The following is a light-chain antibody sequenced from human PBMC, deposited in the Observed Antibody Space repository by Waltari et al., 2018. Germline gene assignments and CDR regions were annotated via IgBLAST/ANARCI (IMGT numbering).Light chain of an antibody. Sequence: QSALTQPTSVSGSPGQSITISCTGTSRDVGFYNYVPWYQQYPGKVPQLLIDDVSDRPSAVSSRFSGSKSGNTASLTISGLQADDEADYYCNSYTGSSSWVFGGGTKLTVL. CDR3: NSYTGSSSWV. J-gene: IGLJ3*02. V-gene: IGLV2-14*01. CDR2: DVS. CDR1: SRDVGFYNY.